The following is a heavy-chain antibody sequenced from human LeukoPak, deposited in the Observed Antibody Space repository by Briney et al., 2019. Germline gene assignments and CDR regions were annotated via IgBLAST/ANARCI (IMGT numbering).Heavy chain of an antibody. CDR1: GYTFTSYD. Sequence: ASVKVSCKASGYTFTSYDINWVRQATGQGLEWMGWMNPNSGNTGYAQKFQGRVTMTRNTSISTAYMELSSLRSEDTAVYYCARESSSHYYGSGSFSGGMDVWGQGTTVTVSS. D-gene: IGHD3-10*01. CDR3: ARESSSHYYGSGSFSGGMDV. CDR2: MNPNSGNT. J-gene: IGHJ6*02. V-gene: IGHV1-8*01.